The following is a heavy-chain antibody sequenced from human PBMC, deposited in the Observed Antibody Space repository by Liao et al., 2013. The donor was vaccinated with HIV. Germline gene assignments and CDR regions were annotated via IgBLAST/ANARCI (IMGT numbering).Heavy chain of an antibody. CDR3: ARFGGMVRGIKLAFDY. CDR1: GGSIRSSY. CDR2: FFPSGSP. D-gene: IGHD3-10*01. Sequence: QVQLQESGPGLVRPSETLSLTCTVFGGSIRSSYWSWIRRPAGRGLEWIGRFFPSGSPNYNPSLKRRVTISADTSRNQVSLRLTSVTAADTAVYYCARFGGMVRGIKLAFDYWGQGALVTVSS. V-gene: IGHV4-4*07. J-gene: IGHJ4*02.